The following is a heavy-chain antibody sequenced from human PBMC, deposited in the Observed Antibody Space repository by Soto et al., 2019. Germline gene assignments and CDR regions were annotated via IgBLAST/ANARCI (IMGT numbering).Heavy chain of an antibody. CDR3: ARERVLMVYNYYYYYMDV. V-gene: IGHV3-53*04. D-gene: IGHD2-8*01. Sequence: HPWGSLRLSCAASGFTVSSNYMGWVRQAPGKGLEWVSVIYSGGSTYYADSVKGRFTISRHNSKNTLYLQMNSLRAEDTAVYYCARERVLMVYNYYYYYMDVWGKGTTVTVSS. CDR1: GFTVSSNY. CDR2: IYSGGST. J-gene: IGHJ6*03.